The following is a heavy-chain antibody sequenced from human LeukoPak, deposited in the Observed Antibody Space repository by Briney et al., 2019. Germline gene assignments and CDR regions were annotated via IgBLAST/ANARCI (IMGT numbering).Heavy chain of an antibody. CDR2: ISGSGGST. Sequence: GGSLRLSCAASGFTVSSYAMSWVRQAPGKGLEWVSAISGSGGSTYYADSVKGRFTISRDNSKNTLYLQMNSLRAEDTAVYYCAVPHDYGDYVNWGQGTLVTVSS. CDR3: AVPHDYGDYVN. V-gene: IGHV3-23*01. D-gene: IGHD4-17*01. J-gene: IGHJ4*02. CDR1: GFTVSSYA.